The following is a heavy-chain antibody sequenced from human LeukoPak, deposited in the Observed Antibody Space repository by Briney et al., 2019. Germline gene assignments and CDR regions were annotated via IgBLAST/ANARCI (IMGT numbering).Heavy chain of an antibody. CDR3: ARRRAGRNWFDP. Sequence: SETPSLTCTVSGDSIASDTFYWGWIRQPPGKGLDWIGSINYSGTTYYSPSLKSRVTLSVDTSNNQFYLKLTSVTAADTAVYYCARRRAGRNWFDPWGQGTLVTVSS. CDR1: GDSIASDTFY. CDR2: INYSGTT. J-gene: IGHJ5*02. V-gene: IGHV4-39*01. D-gene: IGHD3-10*01.